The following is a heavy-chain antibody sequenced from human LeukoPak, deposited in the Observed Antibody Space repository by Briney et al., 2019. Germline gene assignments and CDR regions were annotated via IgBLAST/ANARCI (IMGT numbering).Heavy chain of an antibody. V-gene: IGHV3-21*01. J-gene: IGHJ6*03. CDR1: GFTFSSYS. CDR2: ISSSSSYI. CDR3: ARDDGSSRWNYYYYMDV. D-gene: IGHD6-13*01. Sequence: GGSLRLSCAASGFTFSSYSMNWVRQAPGKGLEWVSSISSSSSYIYYADSVKGRFTISRDNAKNSLYLQMNSLRAEDTAVYYCARDDGSSRWNYYYYMDVWGKGTTVTVAS.